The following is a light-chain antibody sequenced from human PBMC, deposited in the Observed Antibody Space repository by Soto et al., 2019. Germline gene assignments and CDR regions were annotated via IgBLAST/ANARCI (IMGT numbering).Light chain of an antibody. CDR1: QAISTS. CDR3: QQYGSSPT. J-gene: IGKJ5*01. CDR2: AAS. Sequence: DIPMTQSPSSLSASVGDRVTISCRASQAISTSLNWYQQKPGKAPKLLIYAASSLQTGVPSRFTGSGSATYFTLTISRLEPEDFAVYYCQQYGSSPTFGQGTRLEIK. V-gene: IGKV1-39*01.